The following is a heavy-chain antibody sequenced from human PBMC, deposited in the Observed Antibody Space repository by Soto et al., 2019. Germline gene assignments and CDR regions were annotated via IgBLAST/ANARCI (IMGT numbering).Heavy chain of an antibody. V-gene: IGHV4-39*01. CDR2: VYYGGAIFYSGNI. D-gene: IGHD3-3*02. J-gene: IGHJ3*02. CDR1: GDSISSSNSH. CDR3: VRYDRINMKPYSPEGFHI. Sequence: SETLSLTCTVSGDSISSSNSHWGWTRQPPGKGLEYIGSVYYGGAIFYSGNIYYNPSLKSRVTISVDTSKNQFSLRLSSVTAADTGVYYCVRYDRINMKPYSPEGFHIWGQGTVVTVSS.